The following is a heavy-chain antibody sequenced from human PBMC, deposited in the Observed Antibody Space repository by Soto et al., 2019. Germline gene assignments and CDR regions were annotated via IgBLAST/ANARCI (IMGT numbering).Heavy chain of an antibody. CDR3: AGGIWFGELKPPYYMDV. D-gene: IGHD3-10*01. CDR2: IIPIFGTA. CDR1: GGTFSSYA. Sequence: GASVKVSCKACGGTFSSYAISWVRQAPGQGLEWMGRIIPIFGTANYAQKFQGRVTITADKSTSTAYMELSSLRSEDTAVYYCAGGIWFGELKPPYYMDVWGKGTTVTVSS. V-gene: IGHV1-69*06. J-gene: IGHJ6*03.